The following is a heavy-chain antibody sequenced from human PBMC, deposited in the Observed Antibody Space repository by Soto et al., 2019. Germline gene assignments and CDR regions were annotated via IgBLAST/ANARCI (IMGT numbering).Heavy chain of an antibody. CDR1: GYMFTGYY. V-gene: IGHV1-2*02. Sequence: ASVKVSCKASGYMFTGYYIHWVRQAPGQGLEWMGWINPKSGGTKYAEKFQGRVSMTGDTSITTAYMELSSLRPDDTAVYYCATDRVAFDMWGQGTKVTVSS. CDR3: ATDRVAFDM. CDR2: INPKSGGT. D-gene: IGHD3-22*01. J-gene: IGHJ3*02.